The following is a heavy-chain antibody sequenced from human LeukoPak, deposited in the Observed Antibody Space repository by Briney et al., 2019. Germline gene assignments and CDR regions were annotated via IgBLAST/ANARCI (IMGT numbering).Heavy chain of an antibody. Sequence: ASVKVSCKASGYTFTKYDINWVRQATGQGLEWMGWMNPNSGNTGYAQKFQGRVTMTRNTSMSTAYMELSSLRSEDTAVYYCARGAYCGGDCYSGPSYDAFDIWGQGTMVTVSS. J-gene: IGHJ3*02. D-gene: IGHD2-21*02. CDR1: GYTFTKYD. CDR2: MNPNSGNT. V-gene: IGHV1-8*01. CDR3: ARGAYCGGDCYSGPSYDAFDI.